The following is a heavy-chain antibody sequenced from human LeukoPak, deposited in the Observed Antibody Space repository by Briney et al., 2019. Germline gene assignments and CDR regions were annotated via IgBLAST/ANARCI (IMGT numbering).Heavy chain of an antibody. D-gene: IGHD2-21*02. V-gene: IGHV4-4*07. CDR1: GGSISRYY. CDR3: ARSPPVTAPFDY. CDR2: IYTSGST. Sequence: PSETLSLTCTVSGGSISRYYWSWIRQPAGNGLEWIGRIYTSGSTNYNPSLKSRVTMSVDTSKNQFSLKLSSVTAADTAVYYCARSPPVTAPFDYWGQGTLVTVSS. J-gene: IGHJ4*02.